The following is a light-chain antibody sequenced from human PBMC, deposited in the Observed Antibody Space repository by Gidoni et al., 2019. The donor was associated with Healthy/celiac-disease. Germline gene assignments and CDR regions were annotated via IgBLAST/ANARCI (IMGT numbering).Light chain of an antibody. CDR1: QSVSSSY. CDR3: QQYGSSPRT. J-gene: IGKJ1*01. V-gene: IGKV3-20*01. Sequence: EIVLTPSPGTLSLSPGERATLSCRASQSVSSSYLAWYQQKPGQAPRLLIYGASSRATGIPERFSGSGSGTDFTLTISRLEPEDFAVYYCQQYGSSPRTFGQGTKVEIK. CDR2: GAS.